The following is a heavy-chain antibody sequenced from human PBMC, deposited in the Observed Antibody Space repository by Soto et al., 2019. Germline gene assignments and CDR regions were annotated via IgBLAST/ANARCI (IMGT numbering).Heavy chain of an antibody. D-gene: IGHD3-9*01. Sequence: SETLSLTCTVSGGSISSSSYYWGWIRQPPGKGLEWIGSIYYSGSTYYNPSLKSRVTISVDTSKNQFSLKLSSVTAADTAFYYCARVTYYDLLTGNYPNFDYWGQGTLVTVSS. CDR1: GGSISSSSYY. CDR3: ARVTYYDLLTGNYPNFDY. V-gene: IGHV4-39*01. CDR2: IYYSGST. J-gene: IGHJ4*02.